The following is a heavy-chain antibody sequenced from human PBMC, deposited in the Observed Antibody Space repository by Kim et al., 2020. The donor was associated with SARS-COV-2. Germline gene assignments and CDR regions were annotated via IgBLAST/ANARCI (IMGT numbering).Heavy chain of an antibody. V-gene: IGHV3-53*01. CDR1: GFTVSDNY. CDR3: ARGRPGWHFDY. CDR2: IYIGGST. Sequence: GGSLRLSCAASGFTVSDNYMTWVRQAPGKGLECVSVIYIGGSTYYADSVKGRFTISRDSSKNTLSLQMNGLRAEDTALYHCARGRPGWHFDYWGQGTLVTVSS. D-gene: IGHD1-1*01. J-gene: IGHJ4*02.